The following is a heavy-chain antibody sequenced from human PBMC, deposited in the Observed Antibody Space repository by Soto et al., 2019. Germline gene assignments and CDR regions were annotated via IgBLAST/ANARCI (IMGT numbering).Heavy chain of an antibody. CDR2: ISGSGGST. CDR3: AKVKSRKMLGYYGSGSYCPDY. V-gene: IGHV3-23*01. D-gene: IGHD3-10*01. CDR1: GFTFSSYA. Sequence: GGSLRLSCAASGFTFSSYAMSWVRQAPGKGLKWVSAISGSGGSTYYADSVKGRFTISRDNSKNTLYLQMNSLRAEDTAVYYCAKVKSRKMLGYYGSGSYCPDYWGQGTLVTVSS. J-gene: IGHJ4*02.